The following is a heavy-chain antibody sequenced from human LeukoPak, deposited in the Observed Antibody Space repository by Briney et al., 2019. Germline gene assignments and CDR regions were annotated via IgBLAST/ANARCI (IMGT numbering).Heavy chain of an antibody. CDR2: ISSSSSYI. Sequence: GGSLRLSCAASGFTFSSYSMNWVRQAPGKGLEWVSSISSSSSYIYYADSVKGRFTMSRDNAKNSLYLQMNSLRAEDTALYYCAKGVRITMVRGAFDIWGQGTMVTVSS. CDR1: GFTFSSYS. CDR3: AKGVRITMVRGAFDI. J-gene: IGHJ3*02. D-gene: IGHD3-10*01. V-gene: IGHV3-21*04.